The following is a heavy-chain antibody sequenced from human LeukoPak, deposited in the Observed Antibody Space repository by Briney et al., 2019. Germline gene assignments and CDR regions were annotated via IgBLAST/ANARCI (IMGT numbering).Heavy chain of an antibody. Sequence: ASVKVSCKASGYTFTSYDINWVRQATGQGLEWMGWMNPNSGNTGYAQKFQGRVTMTRNTSISTAYMELSSLRSEDTAVYYCARGERVTAILPADYYYYGMDVWGQGTLVTVSS. D-gene: IGHD2-21*02. V-gene: IGHV1-8*01. J-gene: IGHJ6*02. CDR2: MNPNSGNT. CDR1: GYTFTSYD. CDR3: ARGERVTAILPADYYYYGMDV.